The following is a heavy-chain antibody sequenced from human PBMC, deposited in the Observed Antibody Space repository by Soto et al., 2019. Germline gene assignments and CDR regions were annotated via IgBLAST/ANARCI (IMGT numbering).Heavy chain of an antibody. CDR3: ARARDIVVVPAAHRRNYYYYYMDV. V-gene: IGHV3-21*01. J-gene: IGHJ6*03. D-gene: IGHD2-2*01. CDR1: GFTFSSYS. CDR2: ISSSSSYI. Sequence: GGSLRLSCAASGFTFSSYSMNWVRQAPGKGLEWVSSISSSSSYIYYADSVKGRFTISRDNAKNSLYLQMNSLRAEDTAVYYCARARDIVVVPAAHRRNYYYYYMDVWGKGTTVTVSS.